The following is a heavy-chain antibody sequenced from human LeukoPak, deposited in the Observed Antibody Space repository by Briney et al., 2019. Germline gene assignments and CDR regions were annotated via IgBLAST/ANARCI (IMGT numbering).Heavy chain of an antibody. Sequence: ETLSLTCTVSGGSISGSSYYMSWVRQAPGKGLEWVSVIYSGGSTYYADSVKGRFTISRDNSKNTLYLQMNSLRAEDTAVYYCARDVFFWGITTSVNSSWGQGTLVTVSS. CDR3: ARDVFFWGITTSVNSS. CDR1: GGSISGSSYY. D-gene: IGHD2/OR15-2a*01. V-gene: IGHV3-53*01. J-gene: IGHJ4*02. CDR2: IYSGGST.